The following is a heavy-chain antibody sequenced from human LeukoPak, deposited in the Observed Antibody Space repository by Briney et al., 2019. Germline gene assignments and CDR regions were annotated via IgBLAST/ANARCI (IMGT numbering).Heavy chain of an antibody. D-gene: IGHD3-10*01. Sequence: GGSLRLSCAASGFAFSTLAMHWVRQTPGKGLDWVAVISYDGSHKYYADSVKGRLTISRDNSKNTLFLQMNSLRAEDTAVYYCARSITLLRGVINYWGQGTLVTVSS. CDR2: ISYDGSHK. CDR1: GFAFSTLA. J-gene: IGHJ4*02. V-gene: IGHV3-30*04. CDR3: ARSITLLRGVINY.